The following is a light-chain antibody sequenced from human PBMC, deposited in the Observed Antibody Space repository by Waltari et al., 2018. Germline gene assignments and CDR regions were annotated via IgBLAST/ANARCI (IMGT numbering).Light chain of an antibody. CDR3: QQYDNLPRT. Sequence: IQITQSPSPLSASVGDRVPITCQASQDISNYLNWYQQKPGKAPKLLIYDASNLETGVPSRFSGSGSGTDFTFTISSLQPEDIATYYCQQYDNLPRTFGQGTKLEI. V-gene: IGKV1-33*01. CDR1: QDISNY. J-gene: IGKJ2*01. CDR2: DAS.